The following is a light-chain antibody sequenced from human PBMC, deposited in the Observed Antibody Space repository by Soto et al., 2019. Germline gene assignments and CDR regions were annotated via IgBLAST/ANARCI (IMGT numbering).Light chain of an antibody. V-gene: IGLV2-14*01. Sequence: QSALTQPASVSGAPGQSITISCTGTSSDIGAYNYVSWYQQYPGKAPKLMICDVSNRPSGVPDRFSGSKSGNTASLTISGVEAEDEADYYCNDSTRSGTRVFGSGTKLTVL. CDR2: DVS. CDR3: NDSTRSGTRV. J-gene: IGLJ6*01. CDR1: SSDIGAYNY.